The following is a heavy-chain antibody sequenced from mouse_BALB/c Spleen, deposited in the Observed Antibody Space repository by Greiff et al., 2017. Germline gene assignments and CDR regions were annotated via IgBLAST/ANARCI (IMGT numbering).Heavy chain of an antibody. CDR2: IYPGNVNT. J-gene: IGHJ2*01. CDR3: ARGEGFTTALDY. Sequence: QVQLQQSGPELVKPGASVRISCKASGYTFTSYYIHWVKQRPGQGLEWIGWIYPGNVNTKYNEKFKGKATLTADKSSSTAYMQLSSLTSEDSAVYFCARGEGFTTALDYWGQGTTLTVSS. D-gene: IGHD1-2*01. CDR1: GYTFTSYY. V-gene: IGHV1S56*01.